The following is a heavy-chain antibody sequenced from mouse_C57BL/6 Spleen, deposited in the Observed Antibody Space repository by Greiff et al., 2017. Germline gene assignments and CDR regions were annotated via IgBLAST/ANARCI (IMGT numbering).Heavy chain of an antibody. J-gene: IGHJ2*01. Sequence: DVKLQESGPGLVKPSQSLSLTCSVTGYSITSGYYWNWIRQFPGNKLEWMGYISYDGSNNYNPSLKNRISITRDTSKNQFFLKLNSVTTEDTATYYCARYDYDDGFDYWGQGTTLTVSS. CDR1: GYSITSGYY. CDR2: ISYDGSN. CDR3: ARYDYDDGFDY. V-gene: IGHV3-6*01. D-gene: IGHD2-4*01.